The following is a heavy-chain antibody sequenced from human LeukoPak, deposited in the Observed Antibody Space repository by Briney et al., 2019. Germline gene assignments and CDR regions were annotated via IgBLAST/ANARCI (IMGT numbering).Heavy chain of an antibody. D-gene: IGHD4-17*01. J-gene: IGHJ5*02. Sequence: GRSLRLSCAASGFTFSSYAMRWVRQAPGKGLEWVAVISYDGSNKYYADSVKGRFTITRDDSKNTMYLQMNSLRAEDTAVYYCARLMTTVTADWFDPWGQGTLVTVSS. CDR3: ARLMTTVTADWFDP. V-gene: IGHV3-30*04. CDR2: ISYDGSNK. CDR1: GFTFSSYA.